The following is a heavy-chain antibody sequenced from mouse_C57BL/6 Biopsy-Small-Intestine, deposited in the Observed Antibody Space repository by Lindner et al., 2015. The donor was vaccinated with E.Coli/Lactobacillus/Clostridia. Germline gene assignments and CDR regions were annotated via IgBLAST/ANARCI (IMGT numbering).Heavy chain of an antibody. CDR2: INPISGDT. Sequence: SVKVSCKASGYTFTTYFIHWVRHAPGQGLEWMGIINPISGDTSYAQKFQGRLSMTRATSTSTVYMELSSLRSEDTAEYFCARDELVGPNDAFDIWGQGTMVTVSS. D-gene: IGHD1-1*01. V-gene: IGHV1-53*01. CDR3: ARDELVGPNDAFDI. CDR1: GYTFTTYF. J-gene: IGHJ3*01.